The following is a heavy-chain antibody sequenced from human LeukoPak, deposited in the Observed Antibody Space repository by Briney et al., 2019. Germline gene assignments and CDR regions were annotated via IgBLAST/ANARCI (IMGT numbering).Heavy chain of an antibody. Sequence: PGGSLRLSCAASGFTFSSYWMSWVRQAPGKGLEWVANIKQDGSEKYYVDSVKGRFTISRDNAKNSLYLQMNSLRAEDTAVYYCARDAVATMSAFDICGQGTMVTVSS. CDR2: IKQDGSEK. J-gene: IGHJ3*02. D-gene: IGHD5-12*01. CDR1: GFTFSSYW. V-gene: IGHV3-7*03. CDR3: ARDAVATMSAFDI.